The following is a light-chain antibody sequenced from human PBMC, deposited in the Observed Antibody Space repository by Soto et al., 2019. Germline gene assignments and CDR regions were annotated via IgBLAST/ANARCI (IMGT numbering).Light chain of an antibody. J-gene: IGKJ1*01. CDR3: QHYNSYSEA. CDR2: GAS. V-gene: IGKV3D-15*01. Sequence: EIVMTQSPATLSVSPGERVTLSCRASQSVSGHLAWYQQKPGQAPRLLIYGASSRATGIPDRFSGSGSGTDFTLTISSLQPDDFATYYCQHYNSYSEAFGQGTKVDIK. CDR1: QSVSGH.